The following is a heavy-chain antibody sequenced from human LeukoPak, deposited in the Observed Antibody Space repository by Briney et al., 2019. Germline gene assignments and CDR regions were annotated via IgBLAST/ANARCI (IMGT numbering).Heavy chain of an antibody. J-gene: IGHJ4*02. CDR1: GFTFTSSA. D-gene: IGHD2-15*01. CDR3: ARAHDGVAGDY. V-gene: IGHV1-58*02. Sequence: PLASVRVSCKASGFTFTSSAMQWVRQARGQRLEWIGWIVVGSGNTNYAQKFQERVTITRDMSTSTAYMELSSLRSEDTAVYYCARAHDGVAGDYWGQGTLVTVSS. CDR2: IVVGSGNT.